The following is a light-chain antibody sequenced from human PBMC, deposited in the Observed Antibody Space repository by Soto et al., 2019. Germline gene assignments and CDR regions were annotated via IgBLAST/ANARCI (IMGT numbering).Light chain of an antibody. V-gene: IGKV3-15*01. CDR3: QHYHNWPQT. J-gene: IGKJ1*01. Sequence: EIVLTQSPATLSVPPGESATLSCRASQSVDNNLVWYQQNPGQAPRLLIYGASTRATGIQARFSGGGSGTEFTLTISSLKSEDFAVYYCQHYHNWPQTCGQGTKVDIK. CDR2: GAS. CDR1: QSVDNN.